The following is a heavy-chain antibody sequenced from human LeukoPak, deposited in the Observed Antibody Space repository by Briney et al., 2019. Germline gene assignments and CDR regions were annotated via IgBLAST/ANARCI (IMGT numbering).Heavy chain of an antibody. CDR2: INPDSGGT. D-gene: IGHD6-13*01. V-gene: IGHV1-2*02. Sequence: VASVKVSCKASGYTFTGYYMHWVRQAPGQGLEWMGWINPDSGGTKYAQKFQGRVTMTRDTSISTAYMVLSTLRSDDTAVYYCARDRLAAAGTGGWGQGTLVIVSS. CDR3: ARDRLAAAGTGG. CDR1: GYTFTGYY. J-gene: IGHJ4*02.